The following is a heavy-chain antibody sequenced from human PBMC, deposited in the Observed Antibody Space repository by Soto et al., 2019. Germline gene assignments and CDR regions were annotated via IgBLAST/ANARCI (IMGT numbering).Heavy chain of an antibody. CDR2: ISYSGSST. Sequence: TGGSLRLSCAASGFTFSIYAMSWVRQAPGKGLEWVSGISYSGSSTYYADSVKGRFAISRDNSKNTLFLQMDSLRAEETAIYYWALGKGRGRDSAFDHCGPGTTFTVS. D-gene: IGHD5-12*01. J-gene: IGHJ3*01. CDR1: GFTFSIYA. CDR3: ALGKGRGRDSAFDH. V-gene: IGHV3-23*01.